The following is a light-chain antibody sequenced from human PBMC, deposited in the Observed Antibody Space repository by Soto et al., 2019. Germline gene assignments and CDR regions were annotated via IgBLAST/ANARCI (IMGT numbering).Light chain of an antibody. J-gene: IGKJ1*01. Sequence: AIQMTQSPSSLSASVGDRVTITCRASQGIRNALGWYQQKPGKAPKLLIYAASSLQSGAPSRFSGSGSGTDFTLTISGLHPEDFATYYCLQDYNYPRTFG. CDR3: LQDYNYPRT. CDR1: QGIRNA. V-gene: IGKV1-6*01. CDR2: AAS.